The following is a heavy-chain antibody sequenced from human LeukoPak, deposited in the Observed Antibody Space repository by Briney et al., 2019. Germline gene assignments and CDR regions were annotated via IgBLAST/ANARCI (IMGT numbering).Heavy chain of an antibody. D-gene: IGHD1-26*01. V-gene: IGHV4-34*01. J-gene: IGHJ4*02. CDR2: INHSGST. CDR1: GGSFSGYY. CDR3: ARGRGSYLGGFIDY. Sequence: SETLSLTCAVYGGSFSGYYWSWIRQPPGKGLEWIGEINHSGSTNYHPSLKSRVTISVDTSKNQFSLKLRSVTAADTALYYCARGRGSYLGGFIDYWGQGNLVTVSS.